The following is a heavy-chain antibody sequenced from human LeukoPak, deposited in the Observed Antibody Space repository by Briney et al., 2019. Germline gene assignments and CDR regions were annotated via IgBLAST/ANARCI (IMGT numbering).Heavy chain of an antibody. CDR2: IHPNSGKT. V-gene: IGHV1-8*01. J-gene: IGHJ4*02. Sequence: ASVKVSCKASGYTFRSYEINWVRQAPGQGLEWVGWIHPNSGKTGYAQKFQGRVTLTRDTSTETAFMELSSLKFDDTAIFYCARGHYGGNRYFDIWGQGTLVTVSS. CDR3: ARGHYGGNRYFDI. D-gene: IGHD4-23*01. CDR1: GYTFRSYE.